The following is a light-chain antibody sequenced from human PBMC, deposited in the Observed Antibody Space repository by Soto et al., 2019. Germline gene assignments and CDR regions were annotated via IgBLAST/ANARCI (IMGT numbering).Light chain of an antibody. CDR1: RSDVGAYNF. J-gene: IGLJ2*01. CDR2: DVS. CDR3: NSYTSSSTLP. V-gene: IGLV2-14*01. Sequence: QSVLTQPASVSGSPGQSITISCTGTRSDVGAYNFVSWYQQHPGKAPKLIIYDVSNRPSGVSNRFSGSKSGNTASLTISGLQAEDEADYYCNSYTSSSTLPFGGGTKLTVL.